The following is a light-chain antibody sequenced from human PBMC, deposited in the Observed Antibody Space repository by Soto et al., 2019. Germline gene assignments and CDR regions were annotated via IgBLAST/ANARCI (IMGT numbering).Light chain of an antibody. Sequence: EIVLTQSPGTLSLSPGERSTLSCRASQSLTNNYFAWYQQKPGRALRLLIDGASTRATGIPDSFSCSGSGTDFTLTISILEPEDVAVYYCQQYEAVVTFGQGTKVDI. CDR2: GAS. CDR3: QQYEAVVT. J-gene: IGKJ1*01. CDR1: QSLTNNY. V-gene: IGKV3-20*01.